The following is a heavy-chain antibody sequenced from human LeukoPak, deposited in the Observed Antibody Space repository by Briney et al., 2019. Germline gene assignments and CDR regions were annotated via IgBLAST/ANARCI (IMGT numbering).Heavy chain of an antibody. CDR2: ISGGGGTT. V-gene: IGHV3-23*01. CDR1: GFTFSTYA. D-gene: IGHD3-22*01. Sequence: GGSLRLSCAASGFTFSTYAMSWVRQAPGKGLECVSAISGGGGTTYYADSVKGRFTISRDNSKNTLYLQMNSLRAEDTAVYYCARRRYYYDSRGYYYDDYWGQGALVTVSS. CDR3: ARRRYYYDSRGYYYDDY. J-gene: IGHJ4*02.